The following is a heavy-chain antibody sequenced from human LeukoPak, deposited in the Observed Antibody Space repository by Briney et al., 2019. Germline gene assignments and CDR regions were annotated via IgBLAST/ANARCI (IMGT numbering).Heavy chain of an antibody. D-gene: IGHD5-24*01. CDR2: ISAYNGNT. J-gene: IGHJ4*02. CDR1: GYTFTSYG. V-gene: IGHV1-18*01. CDR3: VEMATMK. Sequence: ASVKVSCKASGYTFTSYGISWVRQAPGQGLEWMGWISAYNGNTNYAQKLQGRVTMTDDTSTDIAYMELSSLRSEDTAVYYCVEMATMKWGQGTLVTVSS.